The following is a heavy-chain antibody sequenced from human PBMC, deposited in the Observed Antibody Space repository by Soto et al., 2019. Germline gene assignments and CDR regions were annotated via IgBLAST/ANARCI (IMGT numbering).Heavy chain of an antibody. D-gene: IGHD4-17*01. CDR2: ISGSGTNR. CDR3: AKDREDYGDYRGLDY. V-gene: IGHV3-23*01. CDR1: GFTFSSYA. Sequence: EVQLLESGGGLVQPGGSLRLSCAASGFTFSSYAMTWVRQAPGKGLEWVSAISGSGTNRYYADSVKGRFTISRDNSKNTLYLQMNSLRAEDTAVYYCAKDREDYGDYRGLDYWGQGSLVTVSS. J-gene: IGHJ4*02.